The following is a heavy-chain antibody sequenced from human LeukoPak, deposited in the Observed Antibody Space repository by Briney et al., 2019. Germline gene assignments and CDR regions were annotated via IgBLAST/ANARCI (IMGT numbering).Heavy chain of an antibody. V-gene: IGHV1-18*01. J-gene: IGHJ4*02. D-gene: IGHD2-21*02. Sequence: GASVKVSCKTSGYSFTTFGISWVRQAPGQGLEWMGWITGYNANTNYAQKFQGRVTMTIDTSTTTVFMELRSLESDDTAVYYCARETMVTAYLDYWGQGTPVTVSS. CDR3: ARETMVTAYLDY. CDR2: ITGYNANT. CDR1: GYSFTTFG.